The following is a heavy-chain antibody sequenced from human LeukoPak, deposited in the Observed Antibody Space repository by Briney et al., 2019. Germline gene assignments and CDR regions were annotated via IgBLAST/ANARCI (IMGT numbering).Heavy chain of an antibody. J-gene: IGHJ5*02. V-gene: IGHV3-11*01. CDR3: ARPLTYYYAPSWFDP. Sequence: GGSLRLSCAASGFTFSVYYMSWIRQAPGKGLEWVSYISSSGSTIYYADSVKGRFTISRDNAKNSLYLQMNSLRAEDTAVYYCARPLTYYYAPSWFDPWGQGTLVTVSS. D-gene: IGHD3-10*01. CDR2: ISSSGSTI. CDR1: GFTFSVYY.